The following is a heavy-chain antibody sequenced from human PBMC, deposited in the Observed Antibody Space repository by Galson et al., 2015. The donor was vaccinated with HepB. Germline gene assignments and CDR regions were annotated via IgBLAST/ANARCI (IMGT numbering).Heavy chain of an antibody. CDR2: ISYDGSNK. D-gene: IGHD6-19*01. J-gene: IGHJ4*02. CDR1: GFTFSSYA. CDR3: AREGTLIAVAGYYFDY. Sequence: SLRLSCAASGFTFSSYAMHWVRQAPGKGLEWVAVISYDGSNKYYADSVKGRFTISRDNSKNTLYLQMNSLRAEDTAVYYCAREGTLIAVAGYYFDYWGQGTLVTVSS. V-gene: IGHV3-30-3*01.